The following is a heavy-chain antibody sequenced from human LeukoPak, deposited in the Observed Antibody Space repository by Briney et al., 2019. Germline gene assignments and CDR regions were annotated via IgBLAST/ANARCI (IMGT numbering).Heavy chain of an antibody. Sequence: GGSLRLSCVASGFSFSDSVIHRVRQAPGKGLEWVAVISHDVKTTYYADSAKGRFTISRDNSRNTVFLQMNRLRPEDAAVYYCVKEAYYGWGSSPTFYFDYWGQGTRVTVSS. J-gene: IGHJ4*02. CDR3: VKEAYYGWGSSPTFYFDY. CDR2: ISHDVKTT. V-gene: IGHV3-30*04. CDR1: GFSFSDSV. D-gene: IGHD3-10*01.